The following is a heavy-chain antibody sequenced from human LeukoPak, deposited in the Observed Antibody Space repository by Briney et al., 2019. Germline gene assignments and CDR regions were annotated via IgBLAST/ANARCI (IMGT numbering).Heavy chain of an antibody. CDR2: IRGSGGRT. CDR1: GFTFSNYA. D-gene: IGHD3-16*01. J-gene: IGHJ3*02. Sequence: GGSLRLSCAASGFTFSNYAMSWVRQAPGKGVEWVSAIRGSGGRTYYAYSVKGRFTISRDNSKNTLYLQMNSLRAEDTAVYYCAKGGHAFDIWGQGTMVTVSS. CDR3: AKGGHAFDI. V-gene: IGHV3-23*01.